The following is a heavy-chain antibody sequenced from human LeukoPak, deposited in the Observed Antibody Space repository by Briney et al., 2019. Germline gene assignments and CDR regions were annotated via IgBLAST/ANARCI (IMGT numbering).Heavy chain of an antibody. CDR2: MNPNSGNT. D-gene: IGHD4-11*01. CDR1: GYTFTSYD. CDR3: AADHDYSLSYDSYGPLDA. V-gene: IGHV1-8*03. Sequence: ASVKVSCKASGYTFTSYDINWVRQATGQGLEWMGWMNPNSGNTGYAQKFQGRVTITRDMSTSTAYMELSSLRSEDTAVYYCAADHDYSLSYDSYGPLDAWGQGTLVTVSP. J-gene: IGHJ5*02.